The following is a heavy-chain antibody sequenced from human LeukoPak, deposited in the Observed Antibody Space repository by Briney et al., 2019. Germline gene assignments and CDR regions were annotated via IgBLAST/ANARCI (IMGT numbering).Heavy chain of an antibody. CDR2: MNPNSGNT. V-gene: IGHV1-8*02. CDR3: ARGRRIAVADLDY. CDR1: GYTFTDYD. J-gene: IGHJ4*02. Sequence: ASVKVSCKASGYTFTDYDMYWVRQATGQGLEWMGWMNPNSGNTGYAQKFRGRVTMTSNTSISTAYMELSSLRSEDTAVYYCARGRRIAVADLDYWGQGTLVTVSS. D-gene: IGHD6-19*01.